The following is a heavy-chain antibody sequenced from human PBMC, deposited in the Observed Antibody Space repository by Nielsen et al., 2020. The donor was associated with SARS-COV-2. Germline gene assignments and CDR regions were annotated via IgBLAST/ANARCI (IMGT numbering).Heavy chain of an antibody. Sequence: GESLKISCAASGFTFSSYAMHWVRQAPGKGLEYVSAISSNGGSTYYADSVKGRFTISRDNSKNTLYLQMGSLRAEDMAVYYCARGGHCTNGVCYTNLDYWGQGTLVTVSS. CDR3: ARGGHCTNGVCYTNLDY. CDR2: ISSNGGST. V-gene: IGHV3-64*02. D-gene: IGHD2-8*01. CDR1: GFTFSSYA. J-gene: IGHJ4*02.